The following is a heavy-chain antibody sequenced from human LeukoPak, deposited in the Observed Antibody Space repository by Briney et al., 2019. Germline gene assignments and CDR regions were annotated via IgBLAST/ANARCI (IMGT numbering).Heavy chain of an antibody. V-gene: IGHV1-18*01. J-gene: IGHJ4*02. CDR1: GYTFSSYG. CDR2: ISAYNGNT. Sequence: GASVNVSCKASGYTFSSYGVSWVRQAPGQGLEWMGWISAYNGNTNYAQKVQGRVTMTTDTSTSTAYMDLRSLGSDDTAVYYCARTIDYGDSEVLDYWGQGTLVTVSS. D-gene: IGHD4-17*01. CDR3: ARTIDYGDSEVLDY.